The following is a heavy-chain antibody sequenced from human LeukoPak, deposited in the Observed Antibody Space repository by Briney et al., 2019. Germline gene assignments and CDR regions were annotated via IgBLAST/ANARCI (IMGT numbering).Heavy chain of an antibody. CDR2: ISSSTSTI. D-gene: IGHD6-13*01. Sequence: PGGSLRLSCAASGFPFSSYSMNWVRQAPGKGLEWVSYISSSTSTIYYADSVKGRFTISRDNAKNSLYLQMNSLGAEDTAVYYCARRGTSSSWAHFDYWGQGTLVTVSS. V-gene: IGHV3-48*01. J-gene: IGHJ4*02. CDR3: ARRGTSSSWAHFDY. CDR1: GFPFSSYS.